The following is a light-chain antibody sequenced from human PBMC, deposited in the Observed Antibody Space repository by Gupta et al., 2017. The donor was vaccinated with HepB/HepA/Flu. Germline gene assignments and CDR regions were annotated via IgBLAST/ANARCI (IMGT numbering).Light chain of an antibody. CDR1: NIGSKT. CDR2: YDR. J-gene: IGLJ2*01. CDR3: QVWDTTTNLVV. Sequence: SYVLTQPPSVSVAPRRTARITSGGNNIGSKTVHWYQQKPGQAPVVVNYYDRDRPSGIPERFSGFNSVNTATLTINKVEAGDEADYYCQVWDTTTNLVVFGGGTKLTVL. V-gene: IGLV3-21*04.